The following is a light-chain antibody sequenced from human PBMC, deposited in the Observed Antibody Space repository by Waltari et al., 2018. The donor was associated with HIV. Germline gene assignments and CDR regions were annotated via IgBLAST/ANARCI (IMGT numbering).Light chain of an antibody. V-gene: IGLV2-23*02. CDR3: SSKSTIDFGCL. Sequence: QSSLSQPASVSGRPGQSITVSCTGISNDVRSSTLVSCSQHHPGKAPKIIIFDVDKRPSCISERFSVSKSGSTASLTITGLRTEDEADYFCSSKSTIDFGCLFGGGTTLTVL. CDR1: SNDVRSSTL. J-gene: IGLJ2*01. CDR2: DVD.